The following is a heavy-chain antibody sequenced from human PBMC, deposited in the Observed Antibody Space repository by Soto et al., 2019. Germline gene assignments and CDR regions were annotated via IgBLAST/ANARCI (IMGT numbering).Heavy chain of an antibody. Sequence: PGGSLRLSCAVSGFTFADAWMNWVRQAPGKGLEWVGHIKSKAGGGTTDYAAPVKGRFTISRDDSKNTLYLHMNNLKTEDTAVYYCTWDSSGYYYPRDWGQGTLVTVSS. CDR2: IKSKAGGGTT. V-gene: IGHV3-15*07. D-gene: IGHD3-22*01. J-gene: IGHJ4*02. CDR1: GFTFADAW. CDR3: TWDSSGYYYPRD.